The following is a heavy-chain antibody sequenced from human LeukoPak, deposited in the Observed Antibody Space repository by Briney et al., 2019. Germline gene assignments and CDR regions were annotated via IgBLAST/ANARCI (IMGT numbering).Heavy chain of an antibody. D-gene: IGHD5-24*01. J-gene: IGHJ3*02. CDR3: ARKRWQLRAFDI. CDR1: GGSISSYY. CDR2: IYYSGST. V-gene: IGHV4-59*12. Sequence: SETLSLTCTVSGGSISSYYWSWIRQPPGKGLEWIGYIYYSGSTNYNPSLKSRVTISVDTSKNQFSLKLSSVTAADTAVYYCARKRWQLRAFDIWGQGTMVTVSS.